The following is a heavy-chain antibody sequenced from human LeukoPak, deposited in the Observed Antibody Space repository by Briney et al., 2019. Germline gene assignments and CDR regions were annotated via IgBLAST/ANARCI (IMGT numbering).Heavy chain of an antibody. V-gene: IGHV3-48*02. CDR2: ISSSSRTT. Sequence: KPGGSLRLSCTGSGFTSSSYNMIWVRQAPGKGLEWVSYISSSSRTTYYADSVKGRFTISRDNAKNSLYLQMNSLRDEDTAVYYCSREEWGSFGYWGPITLVTVSS. J-gene: IGHJ4*02. D-gene: IGHD1-26*01. CDR3: SREEWGSFGY. CDR1: GFTSSSYN.